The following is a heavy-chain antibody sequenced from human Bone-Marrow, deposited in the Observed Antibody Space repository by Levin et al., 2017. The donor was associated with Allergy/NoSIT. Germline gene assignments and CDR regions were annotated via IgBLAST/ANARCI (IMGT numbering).Heavy chain of an antibody. CDR3: ARKGGSSGWYDYLDY. D-gene: IGHD6-19*01. CDR1: GFTFSRA. J-gene: IGHJ4*02. CDR2: ISGDGTNK. V-gene: IGHV3-30-3*01. Sequence: GESLKISCAATGFTFSRAMHWVRQAPGKGLDWVAVISGDGTNKYYAESVKGRFTISRDNAKTTLYLQMNSLRGEDTAVYYCARKGGSSGWYDYLDYWGEGTLVTVDS.